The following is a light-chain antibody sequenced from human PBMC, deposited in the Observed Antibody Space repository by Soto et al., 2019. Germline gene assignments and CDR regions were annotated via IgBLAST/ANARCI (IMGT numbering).Light chain of an antibody. Sequence: PLTQSPGCRSGSLVDPVAIPFRASQSISTYLNWYQQKPGKAPNLLIYTTSNLESGVPSRFSGSGSGTDFTLTINSLQPEDFATYFCQQSYSLPRTFGQGSKL. V-gene: IGKV1-39*01. CDR2: TTS. J-gene: IGKJ1*01. CDR3: QQSYSLPRT. CDR1: QSISTY.